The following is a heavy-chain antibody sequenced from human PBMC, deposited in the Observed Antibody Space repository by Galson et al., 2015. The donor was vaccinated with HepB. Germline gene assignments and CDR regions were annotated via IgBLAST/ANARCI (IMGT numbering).Heavy chain of an antibody. D-gene: IGHD3-16*01. J-gene: IGHJ4*02. CDR3: ARVGGAYDYDIRGALLDF. CDR2: ISGNDGRT. Sequence: SLRLSCAASGFTLDTYDMTWVRQAPGKGLDWVSSISGNDGRTYYADSVKGRFTISRDVSKNTLSLQMHSLRADDTAVYYCARVGGAYDYDIRGALLDFWGQGTLVSGSA. V-gene: IGHV3-23*01. CDR1: GFTLDTYD.